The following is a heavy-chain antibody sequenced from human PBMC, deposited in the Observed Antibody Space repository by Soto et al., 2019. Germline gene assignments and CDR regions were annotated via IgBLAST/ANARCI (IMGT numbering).Heavy chain of an antibody. CDR2: IYYSGST. CDR3: ARGVVPAAIDYYYYMDV. CDR1: GGSISSYY. J-gene: IGHJ6*03. Sequence: SETLSLTCTVSGGSISSYYWSWIRQPPGKGLEWIGYIYYSGSTNYNPSLKSRVTISVDTSKNQFSLKLSSVTAADTAVYYCARGVVPAAIDYYYYMDVWGKGTTVTVS. V-gene: IGHV4-59*01. D-gene: IGHD2-2*01.